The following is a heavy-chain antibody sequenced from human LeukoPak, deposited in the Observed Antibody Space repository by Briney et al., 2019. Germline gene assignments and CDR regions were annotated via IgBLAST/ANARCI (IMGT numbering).Heavy chain of an antibody. J-gene: IGHJ4*02. D-gene: IGHD3-22*01. CDR1: GFTFSSYA. CDR3: ARTNYYDTSGQGGFDY. V-gene: IGHV3-23*01. Sequence: PGGSLRLSCAASGFTFSSYAMSWVRQAPGKGLEWVSAIRGSGGSTYYADSVKGRFTISRDNSKNTLYLQMNSLRAEDTAVYYCARTNYYDTSGQGGFDYWGQGTLVTVSS. CDR2: IRGSGGST.